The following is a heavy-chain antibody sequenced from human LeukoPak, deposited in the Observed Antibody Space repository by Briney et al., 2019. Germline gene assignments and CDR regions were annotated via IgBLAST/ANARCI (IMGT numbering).Heavy chain of an antibody. CDR2: IYYSGST. Sequence: SETLSLTCAVYGGSFSGYYWSWIRQPPGKGLEWIGSIYYSGSTNYNPSLKSRVTISVDTSKNQFSLKLSFVTAADTAVYYCARHVYSSSWYIYCYGMDVWGQGTTVTVSS. CDR3: ARHVYSSSWYIYCYGMDV. CDR1: GGSFSGYY. D-gene: IGHD6-13*01. V-gene: IGHV4-59*08. J-gene: IGHJ6*02.